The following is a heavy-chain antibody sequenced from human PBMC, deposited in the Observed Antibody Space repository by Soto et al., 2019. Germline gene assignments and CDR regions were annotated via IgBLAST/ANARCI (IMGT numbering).Heavy chain of an antibody. V-gene: IGHV4-34*01. Sequence: SETLSLTCAVYGGSFSGYYWSWIRQPPGKGLEWIGEINHSGSTNYNPSLKSRVTISVDTSKNQFSLKLSSVTAAGTAVYYCARGFSIGWFDPWGQGTLVTVSS. CDR2: INHSGST. J-gene: IGHJ5*02. CDR1: GGSFSGYY. CDR3: ARGFSIGWFDP.